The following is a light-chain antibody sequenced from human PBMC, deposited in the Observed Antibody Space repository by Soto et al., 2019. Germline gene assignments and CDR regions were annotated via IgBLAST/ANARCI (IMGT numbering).Light chain of an antibody. CDR2: AAS. CDR1: QGIRHD. Sequence: IQINQFETSFSASVGDRVTITCRASQGIRHDLGWYQQKPGKAPKSLIYAASSLQSVVPSRFSGSGSGTELTLTISSLQPEDFATYYCLQHNSYPLTFGQGTKVDNK. CDR3: LQHNSYPLT. J-gene: IGKJ1*01. V-gene: IGKV1-17*01.